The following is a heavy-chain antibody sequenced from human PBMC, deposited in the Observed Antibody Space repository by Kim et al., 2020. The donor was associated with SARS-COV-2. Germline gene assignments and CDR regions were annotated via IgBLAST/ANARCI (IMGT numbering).Heavy chain of an antibody. J-gene: IGHJ3*01. CDR3: AKSQARYFNDALDF. Sequence: GGSLRLSCSASGFTFSNYLLNWVRQAPGKGLEWVSAIKGGGGNTFYADSVKGRFTISRDNPKNTLYLQMNSLRAEDTAIYYCAKSQARYFNDALDFWGRGTSHTVSS. V-gene: IGHV3-23*01. CDR2: IKGGGGNT. CDR1: GFTFSNYL. D-gene: IGHD3-9*01.